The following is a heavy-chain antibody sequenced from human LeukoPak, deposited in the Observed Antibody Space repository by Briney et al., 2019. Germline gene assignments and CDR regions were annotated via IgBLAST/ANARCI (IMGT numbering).Heavy chain of an antibody. D-gene: IGHD7-27*01. Sequence: GGSLRLSCAASGCTFSSYWMHWVRQVPGKGLVWVSRIKSDGISTDYADSVKGRFTISRDNAKNTLYLQMNSLRAEDTAVYYCARDTGEYYFDYWGQGTLVTVSS. CDR2: IKSDGIST. CDR1: GCTFSSYW. V-gene: IGHV3-74*01. J-gene: IGHJ4*02. CDR3: ARDTGEYYFDY.